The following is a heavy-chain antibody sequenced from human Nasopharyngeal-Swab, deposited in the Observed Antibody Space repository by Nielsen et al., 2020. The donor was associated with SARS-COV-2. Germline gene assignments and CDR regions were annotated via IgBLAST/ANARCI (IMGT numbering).Heavy chain of an antibody. D-gene: IGHD4-17*01. J-gene: IGHJ4*02. Sequence: WVRQAPGQGLEWMGGIIPIFGTANYAQKFQGRVTITADESTSTAYMELSSLRSEDTAVYYCARDIYGDCVGYWGQGTLVTVSS. V-gene: IGHV1-69*01. CDR3: ARDIYGDCVGY. CDR2: IIPIFGTA.